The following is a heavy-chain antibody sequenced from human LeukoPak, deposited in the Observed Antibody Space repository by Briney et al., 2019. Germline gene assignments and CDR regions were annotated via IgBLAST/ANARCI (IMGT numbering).Heavy chain of an antibody. J-gene: IGHJ4*02. CDR2: INSDGSST. CDR1: GFTFSSYW. V-gene: IGHV3-74*01. Sequence: GGSLRLSCAASGFTFSSYWMHRVRQAPGKGLVWVSRINSDGSSTSYADSVKGRFTISRDNAKNTLYLQMNSLRAEDTAVYYCARGRALYDILTLGYWGQGTLVTVSS. CDR3: ARGRALYDILTLGY. D-gene: IGHD3-9*01.